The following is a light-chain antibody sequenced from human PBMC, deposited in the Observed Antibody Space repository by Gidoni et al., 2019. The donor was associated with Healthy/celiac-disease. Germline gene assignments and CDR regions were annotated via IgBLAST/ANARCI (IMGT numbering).Light chain of an antibody. CDR3: QQRSNWPSLT. V-gene: IGKV3-11*01. CDR2: DAS. J-gene: IGKJ4*01. Sequence: ETVLTQSPATLSLSPGERATLSCTASQSVSTYLALYQQKPGQAPRLLIYDASNRATGIPARFSGSGSGTDFTLTISSLEPEDFAVYYCQQRSNWPSLTFGGGTKVEIK. CDR1: QSVSTY.